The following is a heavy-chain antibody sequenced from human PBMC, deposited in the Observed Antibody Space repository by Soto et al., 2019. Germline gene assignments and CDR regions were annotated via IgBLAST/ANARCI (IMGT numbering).Heavy chain of an antibody. J-gene: IGHJ5*02. V-gene: IGHV4-31*03. CDR2: IYYSGST. D-gene: IGHD2-2*01. CDR3: ARVRARTMPSNWFDP. CDR1: GGSISSGGYY. Sequence: SETLSLTCTVSGGSISSGGYYGSWIRQHPGKGLEWIGYIYYSGSTYYNPSLKSRVTISVDTSKNQFSLKLSSVTAADTAVYYCARVRARTMPSNWFDPWGQGTLVTVSS.